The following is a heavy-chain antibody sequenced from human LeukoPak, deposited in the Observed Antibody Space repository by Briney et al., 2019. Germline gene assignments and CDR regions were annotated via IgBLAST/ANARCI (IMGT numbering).Heavy chain of an antibody. CDR1: GDSVSISY. D-gene: IGHD4-23*01. V-gene: IGHV4-34*01. CDR3: ASYGGNFTRASFDY. J-gene: IGHJ4*02. Sequence: SETLSLTCIVSGDSVSISYWSWIRQPPGKGLEWIGEINHSGSTNYNPSLKSRVTISVDTSKNQFSLKLSSVTAADTAVYYCASYGGNFTRASFDYRGQGTLVTVSS. CDR2: INHSGST.